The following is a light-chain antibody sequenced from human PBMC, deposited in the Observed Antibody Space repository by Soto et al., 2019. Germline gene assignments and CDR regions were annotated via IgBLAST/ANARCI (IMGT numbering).Light chain of an antibody. CDR2: AAS. Sequence: DIRLPQSPSFLSASVGDRVTITCRASQDISNYLVWYQQKPGKAPKPLIYAASTLQSGVPSRFSGSGSGTAFSLTISSLQPEDFATYYCQQLNSYHLTFGPGTNVDIK. V-gene: IGKV1-9*01. J-gene: IGKJ3*01. CDR3: QQLNSYHLT. CDR1: QDISNY.